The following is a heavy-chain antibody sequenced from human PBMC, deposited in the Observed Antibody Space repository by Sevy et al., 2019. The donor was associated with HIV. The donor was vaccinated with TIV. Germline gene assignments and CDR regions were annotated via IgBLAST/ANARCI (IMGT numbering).Heavy chain of an antibody. CDR3: ARAPQQLVPFYY. V-gene: IGHV3-30-3*01. CDR1: GFTFSSYA. J-gene: IGHJ4*02. Sequence: GGSLRLSCAASGFTFSSYAMHWVRQAPGKGLEWVAVISYDGSNKYYADSVKGRFTISRDNSKNTLYLQMNSLRAEDTAVYYCARAPQQLVPFYYWGQGTLVTVSS. CDR2: ISYDGSNK. D-gene: IGHD6-6*01.